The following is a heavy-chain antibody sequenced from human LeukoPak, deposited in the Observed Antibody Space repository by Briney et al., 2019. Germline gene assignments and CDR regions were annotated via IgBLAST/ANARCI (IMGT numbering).Heavy chain of an antibody. V-gene: IGHV3-23*01. CDR2: ISGSGGST. Sequence: GGSLRLSCAASGFTFSSHAMSWVRQAPGKGLEGVSAISGSGGSTYCADSVKGRFTISRDNSKNTLYLKMNSLRAEDTAVYYCAKDRVLAGGWGQGTLVTVSS. CDR3: AKDRVLAGG. CDR1: GFTFSSHA. J-gene: IGHJ4*02. D-gene: IGHD2-8*01.